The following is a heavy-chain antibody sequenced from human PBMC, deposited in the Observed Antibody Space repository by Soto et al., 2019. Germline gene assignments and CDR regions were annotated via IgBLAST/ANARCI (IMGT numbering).Heavy chain of an antibody. CDR2: MSKGGSS. V-gene: IGHV3-30-3*01. CDR1: GFTLSSYT. Sequence: VGSLRLSCAASGFTLSSYTMHWVRQAPGKGLEWVAVMSKGGSSNYADSVKGRFTISRDISKNTLYLQVNSLRAEDTAVYYCAREVDYSSAYGISSSFDYWGHGTLVTVSS. D-gene: IGHD6-6*01. J-gene: IGHJ4*01. CDR3: AREVDYSSAYGISSSFDY.